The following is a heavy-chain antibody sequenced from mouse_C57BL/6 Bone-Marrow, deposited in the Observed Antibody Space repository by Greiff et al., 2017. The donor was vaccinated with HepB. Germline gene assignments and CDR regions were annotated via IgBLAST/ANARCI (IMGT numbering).Heavy chain of an antibody. D-gene: IGHD2-4*01. CDR1: GYTFTSYW. Sequence: VQLQQPGAELVKPGASVKMSCKASGYTFTSYWITWVKQRPGQGLEWIGDIYPGSGSTNYNEKFKSKATLTVDTSSSTAYMQLSSLTSEDSAVYYCARDYNSVGDGYSYFDDWGTGTTLTVSS. V-gene: IGHV1-55*01. CDR2: IYPGSGST. CDR3: ARDYNSVGDGYSYFDD. J-gene: IGHJ1*03.